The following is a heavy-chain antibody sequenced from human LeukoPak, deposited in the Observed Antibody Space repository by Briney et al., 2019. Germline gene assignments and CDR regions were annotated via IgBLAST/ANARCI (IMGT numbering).Heavy chain of an antibody. CDR1: GGSISSYY. D-gene: IGHD6-13*01. CDR2: IYYSGST. V-gene: IGHV4-59*12. CDR3: ARGHGSSFPLDAFDI. Sequence: PSETLSLTCTVSGGSISSYYWSWIRQPPGKGLEWIGYIYYSGSTNYNPSLKSRVTISVDTSKNQFSLKLSSVTAADTAVYYCARGHGSSFPLDAFDIWGQGTMVTVSS. J-gene: IGHJ3*02.